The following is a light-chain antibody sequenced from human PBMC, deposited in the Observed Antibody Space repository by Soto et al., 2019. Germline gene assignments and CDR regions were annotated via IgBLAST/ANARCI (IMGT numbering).Light chain of an antibody. J-gene: IGKJ5*01. Sequence: DNVLTQSPGTLSLCHGERATLSFMASQTVSSYLTWYQQRPGQAPRLLISGASRRATGIPDRFSGSGSGTDFTLTISRLEPEDFALYYCQQYGTSPITFGQGTRLEIK. V-gene: IGKV3-20*01. CDR1: QTVSSY. CDR3: QQYGTSPIT. CDR2: GAS.